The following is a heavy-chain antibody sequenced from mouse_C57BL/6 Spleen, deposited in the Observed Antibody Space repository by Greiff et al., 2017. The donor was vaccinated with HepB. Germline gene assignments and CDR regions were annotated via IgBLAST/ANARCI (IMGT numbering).Heavy chain of an antibody. CDR3: ARGGVTTVVATGGAMDY. V-gene: IGHV1-72*01. CDR1: GYTFTSYW. J-gene: IGHJ4*01. D-gene: IGHD1-1*01. Sequence: VKQSCKASGYTFTSYWMHWVKQRPGRGLEWIGRIDPNSGGTKYNEKFKSKATLTVDKPSSTAYMQLSSLTSEDSAVYYCARGGVTTVVATGGAMDYWGQGTSVTVSS. CDR2: IDPNSGGT.